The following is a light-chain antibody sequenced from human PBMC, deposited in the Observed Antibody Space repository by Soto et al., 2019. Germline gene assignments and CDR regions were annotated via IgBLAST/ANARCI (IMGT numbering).Light chain of an antibody. J-gene: IGLJ1*01. Sequence: QSVLSQPASVSGSPGQSITISCTGTSSDVGGFEYVSWYQHQPGKAPKLIIYDVTKRPSGVSNRFSGPKSGNTASLTISGIQAEDEGDYYCGSITRSSTSVFGTGAKVTLL. V-gene: IGLV2-14*01. CDR2: DVT. CDR1: SSDVGGFEY. CDR3: GSITRSSTSV.